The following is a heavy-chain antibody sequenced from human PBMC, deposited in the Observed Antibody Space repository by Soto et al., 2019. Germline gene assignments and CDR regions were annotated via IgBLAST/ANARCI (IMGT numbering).Heavy chain of an antibody. CDR1: GFTFSSYG. Sequence: GGSLRLSCAASGFTFSSYGMHWVRQAPGKGLEWVAVISYDGSNKYYADSVKGRFTISRDNSKNTLYLQMNSLRAEDTAVYYCARDLFGSSSIDAFDIWGQGTMVTVSS. D-gene: IGHD6-13*01. CDR3: ARDLFGSSSIDAFDI. J-gene: IGHJ3*02. V-gene: IGHV3-30*03. CDR2: ISYDGSNK.